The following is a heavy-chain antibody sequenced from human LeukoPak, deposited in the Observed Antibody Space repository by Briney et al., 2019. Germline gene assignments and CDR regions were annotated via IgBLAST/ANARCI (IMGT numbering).Heavy chain of an antibody. CDR1: GFTFSSYW. V-gene: IGHV3-7*01. CDR2: IKEDGSEK. Sequence: GGSLRLSCAASGFTFSSYWMHWVRQAPGKGLVWVANIKEDGSEKYYVDSVKGRFTISRDNAKNPLYLQMNSLRAEDTAVYYCASFSSGYYFDYWGQGTLVTVSS. CDR3: ASFSSGYYFDY. J-gene: IGHJ4*02. D-gene: IGHD6-19*01.